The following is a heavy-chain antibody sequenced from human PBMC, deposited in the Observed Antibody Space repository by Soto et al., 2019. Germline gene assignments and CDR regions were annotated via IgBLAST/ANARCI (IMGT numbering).Heavy chain of an antibody. J-gene: IGHJ4*02. CDR2: IYYSGST. CDR1: GGSVSSGSYD. CDR3: ARGRPHILTGPRRAIFDY. D-gene: IGHD3-9*01. Sequence: NPSGSLALTCTVSGGSVSSGSYDWSCIRQPPGKGLEWIGYIYYSGSTNYNPSLKSRVTISVDTSKNQFSLKLSSVTAADTAVYYCARGRPHILTGPRRAIFDYWGQGTLVTVS. V-gene: IGHV4-61*01.